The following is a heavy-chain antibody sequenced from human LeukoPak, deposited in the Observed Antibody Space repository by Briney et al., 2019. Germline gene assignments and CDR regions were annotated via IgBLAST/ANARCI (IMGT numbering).Heavy chain of an antibody. J-gene: IGHJ4*02. CDR3: ARSPRGSSSWYLDY. D-gene: IGHD6-13*01. Sequence: GGSLRLSCAASGFTFSSYGMPWVRQAPGKGLEWVAVIWYDGSNKYYADSVKGRFTISRDNSKNTLYLQMNSLRAEDTAVYYCARSPRGSSSWYLDYWGQGTLVTVSS. CDR1: GFTFSSYG. V-gene: IGHV3-33*01. CDR2: IWYDGSNK.